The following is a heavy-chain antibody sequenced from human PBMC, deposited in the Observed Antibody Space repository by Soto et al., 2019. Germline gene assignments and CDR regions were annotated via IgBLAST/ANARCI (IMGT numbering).Heavy chain of an antibody. Sequence: GTLSLTCTVSGASISGFYWSWIRKSSGKGLEWIGRIYATGTTDYNPSLKSRVMMSVDTSKKQFSLKLRSVTAADTAVYYCVRDGTKTLRDWFDPWGQGISVTVSS. CDR3: VRDGTKTLRDWFDP. D-gene: IGHD1-1*01. V-gene: IGHV4-4*07. CDR2: IYATGTT. J-gene: IGHJ5*02. CDR1: GASISGFY.